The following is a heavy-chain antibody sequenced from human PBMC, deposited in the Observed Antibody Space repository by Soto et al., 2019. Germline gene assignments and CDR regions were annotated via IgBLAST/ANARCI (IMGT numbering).Heavy chain of an antibody. D-gene: IGHD3-3*01. CDR2: ISSSSSYT. CDR1: GFTFSDYY. V-gene: IGHV3-11*06. CDR3: ARGGYDFWSGYYPRVDYYYGMDV. Sequence: QVQLVESGGGLVKPGGSLRLSCAASGFTFSDYYMSWIRQAPGKGLEWVSYISSSSSYTNYADSVKGRFTISRDNAKNSPYLEINRLRAEDTAVYYCARGGYDFWSGYYPRVDYYYGMDVWGQGTTVTVSS. J-gene: IGHJ6*02.